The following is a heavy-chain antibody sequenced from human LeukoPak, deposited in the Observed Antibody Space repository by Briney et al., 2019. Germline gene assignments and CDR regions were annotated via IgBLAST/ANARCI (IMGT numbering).Heavy chain of an antibody. CDR1: GVTFINYA. CDR2: ISGSGGSR. J-gene: IGHJ4*02. V-gene: IGHV3-23*01. Sequence: GGSLRLSCAASGVTFINYAMSWVRQAPGKGLEWVAAISGSGGSRYYADSVKGRFTISRDNSKNTLYLQMNSLRAEDTAVYYCAKVWYRSGWYDGSSDYWGQGTLVTVSS. CDR3: AKVWYRSGWYDGSSDY. D-gene: IGHD6-19*01.